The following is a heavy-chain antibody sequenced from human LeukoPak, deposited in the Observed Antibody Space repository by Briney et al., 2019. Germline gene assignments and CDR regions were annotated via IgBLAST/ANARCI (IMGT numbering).Heavy chain of an antibody. CDR1: GYIFSGYY. CDR3: ARGLTTVVTAHYYYYMDV. Sequence: ASVKVSCKASGYIFSGYYINWVRQAPGQGLEWMGWINPKSGATKYAQKFQGRITMTGDTSIGTAYMELSSLRSEDTAVYYCARGLTTVVTAHYYYYMDVWGKGTTVTISS. V-gene: IGHV1-2*02. J-gene: IGHJ6*03. CDR2: INPKSGAT. D-gene: IGHD4-23*01.